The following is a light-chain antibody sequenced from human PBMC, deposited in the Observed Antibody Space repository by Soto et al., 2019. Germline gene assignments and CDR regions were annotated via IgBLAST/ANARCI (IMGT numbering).Light chain of an antibody. CDR3: QQYGSAPYT. CDR2: GAS. Sequence: EIVLTQSPGTLSLSPGERATLSCRASQSVSSRSLAWYQPKPGQAPRLLIYGASSRATGLPDRLSGSGSGTDFTLTISRLEREDFAVFYCQQYGSAPYTFGPGTKLESK. V-gene: IGKV3-20*01. CDR1: QSVSSRS. J-gene: IGKJ2*01.